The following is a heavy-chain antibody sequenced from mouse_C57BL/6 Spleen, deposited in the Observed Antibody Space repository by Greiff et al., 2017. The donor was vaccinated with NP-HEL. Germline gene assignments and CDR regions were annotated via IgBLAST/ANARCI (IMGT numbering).Heavy chain of an antibody. J-gene: IGHJ4*01. CDR1: GYAFSSSW. CDR2: IYPGDGDT. CDR3: ARSYSNYDYYAMDY. Sequence: VQLVESGPELVKPGASVKISCKASGYAFSSSWMNWVKQRPGKGLEWIGRIYPGDGDTNYNGKFKGKATLTADKSSSTAYMQLSSLTSEDSAVYFCARSYSNYDYYAMDYWGQGTSGTVSS. V-gene: IGHV1-82*01. D-gene: IGHD2-5*01.